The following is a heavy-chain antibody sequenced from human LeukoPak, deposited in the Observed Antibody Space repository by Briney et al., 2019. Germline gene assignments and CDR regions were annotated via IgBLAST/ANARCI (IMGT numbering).Heavy chain of an antibody. CDR3: ARPYFHYSSGPRFDY. J-gene: IGHJ4*02. V-gene: IGHV4-38-2*01. Sequence: PSETLSLTCAVSGYSISSGYYWGWIRQPPGKGLEWIGSIYHSGSTYYNPSLKSRVTISVDTSKNQFSLKLSSVTAADTAVYYCARPYFHYSSGPRFDYWGREPWSPSPQ. CDR2: IYHSGST. CDR1: GYSISSGYY. D-gene: IGHD6-19*01.